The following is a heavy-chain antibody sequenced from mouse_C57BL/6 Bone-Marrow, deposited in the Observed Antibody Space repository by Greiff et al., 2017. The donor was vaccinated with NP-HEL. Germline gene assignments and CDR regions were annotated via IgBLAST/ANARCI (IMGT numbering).Heavy chain of an antibody. J-gene: IGHJ3*01. Sequence: QLLPSGPGLVKPGASVKISCKASGYSFTDYNMNWVNQSHGKSLEWFGVINPSYGTTSYNQKFKGNATLTVDQSSSTAYMQINSLTSEDSAVYYGARTPLYYYGPSWFAYWGQGTLVTVSA. CDR2: INPSYGTT. D-gene: IGHD1-1*01. CDR1: GYSFTDYN. CDR3: ARTPLYYYGPSWFAY. V-gene: IGHV1-39*01.